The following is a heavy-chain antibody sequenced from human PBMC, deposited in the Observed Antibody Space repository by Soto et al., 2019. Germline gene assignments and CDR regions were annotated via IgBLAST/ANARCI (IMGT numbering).Heavy chain of an antibody. CDR2: IIPIFGTA. V-gene: IGHV1-69*01. Sequence: QVQLVQSGAEVKKPGSSVKVSCKASGGTFSSYAISWVRQAPGQGLEWMGGIIPIFGTANNAQKFQGRVTITADESTSTAYMELSSLRSEDTAVYYCARDRSGSGWPGGYYYGMDVWGQGTTVTVSS. J-gene: IGHJ6*02. D-gene: IGHD6-19*01. CDR3: ARDRSGSGWPGGYYYGMDV. CDR1: GGTFSSYA.